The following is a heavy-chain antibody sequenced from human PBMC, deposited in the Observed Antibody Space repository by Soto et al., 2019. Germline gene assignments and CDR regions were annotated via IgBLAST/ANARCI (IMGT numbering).Heavy chain of an antibody. J-gene: IGHJ4*02. Sequence: PGGSLRLSCASSGFTFSSYWMNLVRQAPGKGLEWVANIEQDGSDKYYVDSVKGRFTISRDNAKNSLYLQINNLRPEDTAVYYCAGGTGWLSDSWGQGTLVTVSS. CDR3: AGGTGWLSDS. D-gene: IGHD6-19*01. CDR2: IEQDGSDK. CDR1: GFTFSSYW. V-gene: IGHV3-7*05.